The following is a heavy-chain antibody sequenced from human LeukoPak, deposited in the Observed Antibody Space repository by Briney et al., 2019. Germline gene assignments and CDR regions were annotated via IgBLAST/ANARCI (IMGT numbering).Heavy chain of an antibody. D-gene: IGHD3-9*01. V-gene: IGHV3-9*01. J-gene: IGHJ3*02. CDR1: GFTFDDYA. CDR3: AKDGALRYGAEAFDI. CDR2: INWNSAHI. Sequence: PGGSLRLSCAASGFTFDDYAMHWVRQAPGKGLEWVSGINWNSAHIDYADSVKGRFTISRDNAKNSLYLQMNSLRADDTALYYCAKDGALRYGAEAFDIWGQGTMVTVSS.